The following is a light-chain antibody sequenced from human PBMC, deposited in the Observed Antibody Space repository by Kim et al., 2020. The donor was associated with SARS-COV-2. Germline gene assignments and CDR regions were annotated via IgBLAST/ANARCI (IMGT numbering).Light chain of an antibody. J-gene: IGKJ4*01. CDR3: QQRGNWPLT. V-gene: IGKV3-11*01. CDR2: DAS. Sequence: LAPGERATLSCRASQSVSSYLAWYQQKPGQAPRLLIYDASNRATGIPARFSGSGSGTDFTLTISSLEPEDFAVYYCQQRGNWPLTFGGGTKVDIK. CDR1: QSVSSY.